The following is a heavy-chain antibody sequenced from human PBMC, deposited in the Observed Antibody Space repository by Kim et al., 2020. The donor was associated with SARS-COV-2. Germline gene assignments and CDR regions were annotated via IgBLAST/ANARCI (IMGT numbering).Heavy chain of an antibody. CDR2: TSKSGNT. CDR3: ATRFTTGRGFGVYYYYGLEV. D-gene: IGHD3-10*01. V-gene: IGHV4-59*13. J-gene: IGHJ6*02. Sequence: SETLSLTCTVSGGSISGYYWNWIRQSPGKGLEWIGCTSKSGNTKYNPSLKSRVTMSLDTSKNEFSLELTSVTAADTAKYYCATRFTTGRGFGVYYYYGLEVWGQGTTVTVSS. CDR1: GGSISGYY.